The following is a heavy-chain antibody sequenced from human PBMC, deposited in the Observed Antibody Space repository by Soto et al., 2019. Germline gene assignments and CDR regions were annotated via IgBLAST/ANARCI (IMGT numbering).Heavy chain of an antibody. CDR2: IYYSGST. D-gene: IGHD2-21*02. V-gene: IGHV4-30-4*01. CDR1: GGSISSGDYY. J-gene: IGHJ4*02. Sequence: QVQLQESGPGLVKPSQTLSLTCTVSGGSISSGDYYWSWIRQPPGKGLEWIGYIYYSGSTYYNPSLKSRVTISVDTSKNQFSLKLSSLTAADTAVYYCARENPDTVVTPGYDYWGQGTLVTVSS. CDR3: ARENPDTVVTPGYDY.